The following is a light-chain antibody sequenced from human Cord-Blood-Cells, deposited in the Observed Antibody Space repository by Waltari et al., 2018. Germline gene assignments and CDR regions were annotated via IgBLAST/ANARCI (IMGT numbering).Light chain of an antibody. CDR2: DVS. Sequence: QSALTQPASVSGSPGQSITISCTGTSSDVGGYNYVSWYQQHPGKAPKLMIYDVSNRPSGVFNRFSGSKSVNTASLTISGLQAEDEADYYCSSYTSSSTLYVFGTGTKVTVL. CDR3: SSYTSSSTLYV. CDR1: SSDVGGYNY. V-gene: IGLV2-14*01. J-gene: IGLJ1*01.